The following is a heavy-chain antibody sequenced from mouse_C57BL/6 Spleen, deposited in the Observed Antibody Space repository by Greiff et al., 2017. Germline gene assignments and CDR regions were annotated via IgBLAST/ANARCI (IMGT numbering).Heavy chain of an antibody. Sequence: VQLQQSGPELVKPGASVKISCKASGYAFSSSWMNWVKQRPGKGLEWIGRIYPGDGDTNYNGKFKGKATLTADKSSSTAYMQHSSLASEDSAVYFCASNGEDYFDYWGQGTTLTVSS. V-gene: IGHV1-82*01. J-gene: IGHJ2*01. CDR2: IYPGDGDT. CDR3: ASNGEDYFDY. CDR1: GYAFSSSW.